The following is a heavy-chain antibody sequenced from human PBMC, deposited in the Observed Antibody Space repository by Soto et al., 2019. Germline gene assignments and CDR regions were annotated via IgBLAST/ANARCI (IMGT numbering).Heavy chain of an antibody. J-gene: IGHJ6*02. CDR2: ISYDGSNK. CDR1: GFTFSSYG. Sequence: GGSLRLSCAASGFTFSSYGMHWVRQAPGKGLEWVAVISYDGSNKYYADSVKGRFTISRDNSKNTLYLQMNSLRAEDTAVYYCAKDHWHSGMDVWGQGTTVTVSS. CDR3: AKDHWHSGMDV. D-gene: IGHD1-1*01. V-gene: IGHV3-30*18.